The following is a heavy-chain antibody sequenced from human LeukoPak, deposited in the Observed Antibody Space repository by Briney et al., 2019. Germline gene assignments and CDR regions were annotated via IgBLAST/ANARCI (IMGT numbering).Heavy chain of an antibody. CDR1: GGTFITYA. CDR3: ARSVDSSGYSPYYFDY. V-gene: IGHV1-69*05. CDR2: ILPIFGTT. Sequence: ASVKVSCKASGGTFITYAINWVRQAPGQGLEWMGAILPIFGTTNYAQNLQGRVTITTDESTSTAYVELSSLRSEDTAVYYCARSVDSSGYSPYYFDYWGQGTLVTVSS. J-gene: IGHJ4*02. D-gene: IGHD3-22*01.